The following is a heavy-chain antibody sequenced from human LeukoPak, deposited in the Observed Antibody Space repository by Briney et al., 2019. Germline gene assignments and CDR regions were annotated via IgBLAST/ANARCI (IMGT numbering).Heavy chain of an antibody. CDR3: ARDSPDCGSTTCYKDWFDP. Sequence: PSETLSLTCTVSGGSISSGTYYWGWIRQPPGKGLQWIGSVYYSGSTYYNPSLQSRVTISVDTSKNHFSLKLSSVTAADTAVYYCARDSPDCGSTTCYKDWFDPWGQGTLVTASS. J-gene: IGHJ5*02. V-gene: IGHV4-39*07. CDR2: VYYSGST. D-gene: IGHD2-2*02. CDR1: GGSISSGTYY.